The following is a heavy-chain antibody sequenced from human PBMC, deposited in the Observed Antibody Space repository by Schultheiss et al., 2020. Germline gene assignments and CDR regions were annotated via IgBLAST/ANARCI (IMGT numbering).Heavy chain of an antibody. J-gene: IGHJ4*02. D-gene: IGHD6-19*01. CDR3: ARERSGGALDC. V-gene: IGHV3-21*05. Sequence: GESLKISCAASGFTCSCSGLQWVRQAPGVGPEWVSYISSSSSYTNYADSVKGRFTISRDNAKNSLYLQLSSLTAEDTAVYYCARERSGGALDCWGQGTLVTVSS. CDR2: ISSSSSYT. CDR1: GFTCSCSG.